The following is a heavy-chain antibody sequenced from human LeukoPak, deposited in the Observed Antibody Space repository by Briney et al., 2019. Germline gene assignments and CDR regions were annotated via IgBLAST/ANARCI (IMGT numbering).Heavy chain of an antibody. D-gene: IGHD2-2*02. J-gene: IGHJ4*02. Sequence: SETLSLTCAVYGGSFSGYYWGWIRQPPGKGLEWIGEINHSGSTNYNPSLKSRVTISVDTSKNQFSLKLSSVTAADTAVYYCARGSIHCSSTSCYNTYFDYWGQGTLVTVSS. CDR2: INHSGST. CDR3: ARGSIHCSSTSCYNTYFDY. CDR1: GGSFSGYY. V-gene: IGHV4-34*01.